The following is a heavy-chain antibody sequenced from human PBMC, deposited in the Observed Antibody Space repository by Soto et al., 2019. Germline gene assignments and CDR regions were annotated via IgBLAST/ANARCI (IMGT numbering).Heavy chain of an antibody. J-gene: IGHJ4*02. CDR2: IGSSSSYI. CDR3: ARGPQQWPGLKNY. V-gene: IGHV3-21*01. CDR1: GFTFSSYS. Sequence: GGSLRLSCAVSGFTFSSYSMNWVRQAPGKGLEWVSSIGSSSSYIYYADSVKGRFTISRDNAKNSLYLEMNSLRAEDTAVYYCARGPQQWPGLKNYWGQGTLVTVSS. D-gene: IGHD6-19*01.